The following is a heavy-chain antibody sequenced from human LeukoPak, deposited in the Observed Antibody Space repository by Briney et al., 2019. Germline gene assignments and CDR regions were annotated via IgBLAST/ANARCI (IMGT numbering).Heavy chain of an antibody. D-gene: IGHD6-6*01. CDR3: ARGYSSSSWSLFDY. CDR1: GYTFTGYY. J-gene: IGHJ4*02. V-gene: IGHV1-2*02. Sequence: ASVKVSCKASGYTFTGYYMHWVRQAPGQGLEWMGWINPNSGGTNYAQKFQGRVTMTTDTSTGTAYMELRSLRSDDTAVYYCARGYSSSSWSLFDYWGQGTLVTVSS. CDR2: INPNSGGT.